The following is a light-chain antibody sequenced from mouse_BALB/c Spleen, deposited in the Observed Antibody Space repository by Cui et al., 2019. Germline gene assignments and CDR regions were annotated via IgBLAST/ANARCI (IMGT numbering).Light chain of an antibody. Sequence: EIFPTQYPAIIDASPGEKVTITCSASSSVSYMNWYQQKPGSSPKIWIYGISNLASGVPARFSGSGSGTSFSFTINSMEAEDVATYYCQQRSSYRTFGGGTKLEIK. V-gene: IGKV4-90*01. CDR1: SSVSY. CDR3: QQRSSYRT. CDR2: GIS. J-gene: IGKJ1*01.